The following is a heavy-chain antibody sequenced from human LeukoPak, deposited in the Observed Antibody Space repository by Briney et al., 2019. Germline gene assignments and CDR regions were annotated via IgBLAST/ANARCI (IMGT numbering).Heavy chain of an antibody. J-gene: IGHJ4*02. Sequence: PGGSLRLSCAASGFAVTSKYMSWARQAPGKGLEWVSLIYSGDTTYYADSVKGRFTISREYSKNTVYLQMNSLRAEDTAVYYCASSLLVPPYYFDDWGQGTLVTVSS. V-gene: IGHV3-66*01. CDR1: GFAVTSKY. CDR3: ASSLLVPPYYFDD. CDR2: IYSGDTT.